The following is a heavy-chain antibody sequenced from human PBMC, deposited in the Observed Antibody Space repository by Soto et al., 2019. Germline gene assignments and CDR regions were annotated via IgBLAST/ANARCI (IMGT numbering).Heavy chain of an antibody. J-gene: IGHJ6*02. Sequence: PGESLKISCKGSGYSFTSYWISWVRQMPGKGLEWMGRIDPSDSYTNYSPSFQGHVTISADKSISTAYLQWSSLKASDTAMYYCARQGDHITAMADYYYYYGMDVWGQGTTVTVSS. V-gene: IGHV5-10-1*01. CDR2: IDPSDSYT. D-gene: IGHD5-18*01. CDR1: GYSFTSYW. CDR3: ARQGDHITAMADYYYYYGMDV.